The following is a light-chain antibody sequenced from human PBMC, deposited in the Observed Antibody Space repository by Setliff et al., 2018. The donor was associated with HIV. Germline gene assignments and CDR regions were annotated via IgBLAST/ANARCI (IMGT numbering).Light chain of an antibody. J-gene: IGLJ1*01. CDR3: CPYARGSTYV. CDR1: SSDIGRYNY. V-gene: IGLV2-14*03. Sequence: QSALAQPASVSGSPGQSITISCTGTSSDIGRYNYVSWYQQYPGKGPTLVIFDVSERPSGVSNRFSGSKSGNTASLIISGLQPDDEADYYCCPYARGSTYVFGSVTKVTVL. CDR2: DVS.